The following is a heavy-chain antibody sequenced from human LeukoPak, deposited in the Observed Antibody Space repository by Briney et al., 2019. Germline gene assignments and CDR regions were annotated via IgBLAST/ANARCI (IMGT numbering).Heavy chain of an antibody. Sequence: AGSLRLSCAASGFTFSNAWMSWVRQAPGKGLEWVGRIKSKTDGGTTDYAAPVRGRFTISRDASKNTMYLQMNSLKTEDTAVYYCTTRGGSYGGFRFDYWGQGTLVTVSS. V-gene: IGHV3-15*01. CDR3: TTRGGSYGGFRFDY. CDR1: GFTFSNAW. D-gene: IGHD1-26*01. CDR2: IKSKTDGGTT. J-gene: IGHJ4*02.